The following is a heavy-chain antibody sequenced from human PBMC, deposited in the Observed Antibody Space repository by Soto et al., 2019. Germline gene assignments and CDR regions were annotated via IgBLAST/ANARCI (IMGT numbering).Heavy chain of an antibody. Sequence: SGPTLVNPTQTLTLTCTFSGFSLSTSGVGVGWIRQPPGKALEWLELIYWDDDKRYSPSLKSRLTITKDTSKNQVVLTMTNMDPVDTATYYCAHSRATYYYDSSGYYFGYWGQGTLVTVSS. CDR3: AHSRATYYYDSSGYYFGY. V-gene: IGHV2-5*02. J-gene: IGHJ4*02. D-gene: IGHD3-22*01. CDR1: GFSLSTSGVG. CDR2: IYWDDDK.